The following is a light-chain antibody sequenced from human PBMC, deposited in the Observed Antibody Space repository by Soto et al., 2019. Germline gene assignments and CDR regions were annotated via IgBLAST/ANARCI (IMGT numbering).Light chain of an antibody. CDR2: DVS. CDR3: CSYKCSSRIYV. Sequence: QSALTQPASVSGSPGQSITISCTGTSSDVGGYNYVSWYQQHPGKAPKLMIYDVSNRPSWVSTRFSCAKSGNTASLTISGLHDEDEADDSCCSYKCSSRIYVFGNGTKVTVL. CDR1: SSDVGGYNY. V-gene: IGLV2-14*01. J-gene: IGLJ1*01.